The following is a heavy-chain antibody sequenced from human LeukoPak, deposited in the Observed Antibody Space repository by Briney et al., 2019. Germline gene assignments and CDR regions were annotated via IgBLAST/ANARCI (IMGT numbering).Heavy chain of an antibody. CDR2: ISYDGSNK. CDR1: GFTFSSYA. D-gene: IGHD1-26*01. Sequence: GRSLRLSCAASGFTFSSYAMHWVRQAPGKGLEWVAVISYDGSNKYYADSVKGRFTISRDNSKNTLYLQMNSLRAGDTAVYYCAKGFEIVGATFPDYWGQGTLVTVSS. J-gene: IGHJ4*02. CDR3: AKGFEIVGATFPDY. V-gene: IGHV3-30-3*01.